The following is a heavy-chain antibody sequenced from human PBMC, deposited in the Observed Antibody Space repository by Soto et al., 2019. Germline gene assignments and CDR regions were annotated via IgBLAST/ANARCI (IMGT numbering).Heavy chain of an antibody. V-gene: IGHV1-3*04. D-gene: IGHD1-26*01. Sequence: ASVKVSCKASGYTFTSYGISWVRQAPGQRLEWMGWINTGNARTQYSQTFQDRITITRDTSATTAYMELGSLASEDTAVYYCARPLGVGATTDAFDIWGQGTMVTVS. CDR3: ARPLGVGATTDAFDI. CDR1: GYTFTSYG. J-gene: IGHJ3*02. CDR2: INTGNART.